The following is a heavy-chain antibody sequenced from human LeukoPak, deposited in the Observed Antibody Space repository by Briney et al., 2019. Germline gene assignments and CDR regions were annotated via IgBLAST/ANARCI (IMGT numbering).Heavy chain of an antibody. CDR1: GYTFTSYY. Sequence: ASMKVSCKASGYTFTSYYMHWVRQAPGQGLEWMGIINPSGGRTSYAQKFQGRVTMTRDMSTSTVYMELSSLRSEDTAVYYCARDRRYSSSWSRTHNWFDPWGQGTLVTVSS. D-gene: IGHD6-13*01. CDR2: INPSGGRT. J-gene: IGHJ5*02. CDR3: ARDRRYSSSWSRTHNWFDP. V-gene: IGHV1-46*01.